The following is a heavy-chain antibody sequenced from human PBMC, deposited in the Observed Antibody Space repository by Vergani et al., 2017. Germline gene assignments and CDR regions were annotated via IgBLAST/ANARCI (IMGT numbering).Heavy chain of an antibody. D-gene: IGHD6-13*01. CDR3: ARHIAAAGTPWYFDL. CDR2: IYYSGST. CDR1: GGSISSSSYY. Sequence: QLQLQESGPGLVKPSETLSLTCTVSGGSISSSSYYWGWIRQPPGKGLEWIGSIYYSGSTYYNPSLKSRVTISVDPSKNQFSLKLSSVTAADTAVYYCARHIAAAGTPWYFDLWGRGTLVTVSS. V-gene: IGHV4-39*07. J-gene: IGHJ2*01.